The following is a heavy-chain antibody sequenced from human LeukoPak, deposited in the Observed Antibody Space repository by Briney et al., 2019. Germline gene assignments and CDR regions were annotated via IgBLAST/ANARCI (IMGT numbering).Heavy chain of an antibody. D-gene: IGHD3-22*01. CDR2: ISYDGSNK. Sequence: PGGSLRLSCAASGFTFSSYGMHWVRQAPGKGLEWVAVISYDGSNKYYADSVKGRFTISRDNPKNTLYLQMNSLRAEDTAVYYCAKNPNYYDSSGYRDYWGQGTLVTVSS. J-gene: IGHJ4*02. CDR1: GFTFSSYG. CDR3: AKNPNYYDSSGYRDY. V-gene: IGHV3-30*18.